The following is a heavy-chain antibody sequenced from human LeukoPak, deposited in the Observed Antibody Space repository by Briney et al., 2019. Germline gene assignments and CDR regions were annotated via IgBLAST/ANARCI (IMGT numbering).Heavy chain of an antibody. D-gene: IGHD3-10*01. V-gene: IGHV1-69*01. CDR1: GGTFSSYA. CDR3: ARVKVTMVRGVIFYYYGMDV. J-gene: IGHJ6*02. Sequence: GSSVKVSCKASGGTFSSYAISWVRQAPGQGLEWMGGIIPIFGTANYAQKFQGRATITADESTSTAYMELSSLRSEDTAVYYCARVKVTMVRGVIFYYYGMDVWGQGTTVTVSS. CDR2: IIPIFGTA.